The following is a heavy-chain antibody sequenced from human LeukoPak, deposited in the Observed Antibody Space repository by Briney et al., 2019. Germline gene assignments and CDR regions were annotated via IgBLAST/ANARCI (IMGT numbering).Heavy chain of an antibody. CDR1: GGSISSGSYY. D-gene: IGHD3-16*01. CDR2: IYTSGST. CDR3: AREVWAGAKRWFDP. V-gene: IGHV4-61*02. Sequence: NTSETLSLTCTVSGGSISSGSYYWRWIRRPAGKGLEWIGRIYTSGSTNYNPSLKSRVTISVDTSKNQFSLKLSSVTAADTAVYYCAREVWAGAKRWFDPWGQGTLVTVSS. J-gene: IGHJ5*02.